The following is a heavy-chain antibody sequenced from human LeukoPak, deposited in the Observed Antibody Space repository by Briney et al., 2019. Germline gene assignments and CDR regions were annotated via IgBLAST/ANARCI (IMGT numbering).Heavy chain of an antibody. V-gene: IGHV3-23*01. J-gene: IGHJ4*02. CDR2: ISGSGGST. D-gene: IGHD6-13*01. Sequence: GGSLRLSCAASGFTFSSYAMSWVRQAPGKGLEWVSAISGSGGSTYYADSVKGRFTISRDNSKNTLHLQMNSLRAEDTAVYYWAKVGPPWSSSWYAFCYWGQGTLVTVSS. CDR3: AKVGPPWSSSWYAFCY. CDR1: GFTFSSYA.